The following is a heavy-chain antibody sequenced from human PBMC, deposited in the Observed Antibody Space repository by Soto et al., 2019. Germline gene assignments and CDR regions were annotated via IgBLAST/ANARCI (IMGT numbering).Heavy chain of an antibody. CDR1: GFTFSSYG. J-gene: IGHJ4*02. CDR3: AKDRGDYPRTLNYFDY. Sequence: GGSLRLSCAASGFTFSSYGMHWVRQAPGKGLEWVAVISYDGSNKYYADSVKGRFTISRDNSKNTLYLQMNSLRAEDTAVYYCAKDRGDYPRTLNYFDYWGQGTLVTVSS. V-gene: IGHV3-30*18. D-gene: IGHD4-17*01. CDR2: ISYDGSNK.